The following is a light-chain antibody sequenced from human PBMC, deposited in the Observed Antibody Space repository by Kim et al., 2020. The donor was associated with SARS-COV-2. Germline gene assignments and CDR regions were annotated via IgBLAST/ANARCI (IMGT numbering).Light chain of an antibody. CDR2: EDI. CDR1: KLGYKY. V-gene: IGLV3-1*01. J-gene: IGLJ2*01. Sequence: VSQGQTAAITCSGEKLGYKYTYWYQQQAGQSPVLVIYEDIKRPSGIPERFSGSNSGNTATLTISGTQAIDEADYYCQTWDTSTVVFGGGTQLTVL. CDR3: QTWDTSTVV.